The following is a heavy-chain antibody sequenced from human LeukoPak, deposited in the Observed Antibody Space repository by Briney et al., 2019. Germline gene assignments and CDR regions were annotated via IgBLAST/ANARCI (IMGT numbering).Heavy chain of an antibody. CDR2: IYTSGST. V-gene: IGHV4-4*07. Sequence: SETLSLTCTVSGGSISSYYWSWIRQPAGKGLEWIGRIYTSGSTNYNPSLKSRVTMSVDTSKNQFSLKLSSVTAADTAVYYCARVGAYNWNHGIYYYYMDVWGKGTTVTVSS. J-gene: IGHJ6*03. D-gene: IGHD1-20*01. CDR3: ARVGAYNWNHGIYYYYMDV. CDR1: GGSISSYY.